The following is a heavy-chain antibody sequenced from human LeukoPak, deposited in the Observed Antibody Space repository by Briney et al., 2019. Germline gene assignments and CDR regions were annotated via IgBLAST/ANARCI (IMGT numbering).Heavy chain of an antibody. CDR2: VHLDGRT. D-gene: IGHD3-3*01. CDR3: AREGGFYRPLDY. J-gene: IGHJ4*02. CDR1: GGSVISTNW. Sequence: PSETLSLTCGVSGGSVISTNWWTWVRQPLGKGLEWIGEVHLDGRTNYNPSLESRLTISVDLSENHVSLKLTSVTAADTAVYYCAREGGFYRPLDYSGQGTLVTVSS. V-gene: IGHV4-4*02.